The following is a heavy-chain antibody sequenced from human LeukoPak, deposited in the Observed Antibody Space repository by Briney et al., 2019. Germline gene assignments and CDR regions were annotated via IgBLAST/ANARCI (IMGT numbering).Heavy chain of an antibody. CDR2: IYDSSSYI. Sequence: PGGSLRLSCAASGSAFSSYNMKWVRQAPGKGLEWVSFIYDSSSYIYYADSVKGRFTISRDNSENSLSLQMDSLRVQDTAVYYCATAGSCSSTSCDAGIDYWGQGTLVTVSS. J-gene: IGHJ4*02. D-gene: IGHD2-2*01. CDR1: GSAFSSYN. V-gene: IGHV3-21*06. CDR3: ATAGSCSSTSCDAGIDY.